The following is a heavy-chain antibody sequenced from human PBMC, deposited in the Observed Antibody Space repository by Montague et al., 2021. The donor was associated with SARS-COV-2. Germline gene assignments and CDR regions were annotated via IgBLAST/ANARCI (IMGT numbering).Heavy chain of an antibody. CDR1: GFTFSSYA. D-gene: IGHD6-13*01. J-gene: IGHJ4*02. CDR2: ISYDGSNK. CDR3: ARDGQQLLDY. Sequence: SLRLSCAASGFTFSSYAMHWVCQAPGKGLEWVAVISYDGSNKYYADSVKGRFTISRDNSKNTLYLQMNSLRAEDTAVYYCARDGQQLLDYWGQGTLVTVSS. V-gene: IGHV3-30-3*01.